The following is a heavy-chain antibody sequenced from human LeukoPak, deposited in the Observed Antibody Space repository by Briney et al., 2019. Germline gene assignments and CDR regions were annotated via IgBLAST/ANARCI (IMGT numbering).Heavy chain of an antibody. D-gene: IGHD2-15*01. J-gene: IGHJ4*02. V-gene: IGHV1-18*01. CDR1: GYTFTSYG. CDR2: VSAYADNT. CDR3: ARDCIGCHGFDY. Sequence: GASVKVSCKASGYTFTSYGISWVRQAPGQGLEWVGWVSAYADNTNYVQKFQGRVTMTTDTPTSTAYMELRSLRSDDTAVYYCARDCIGCHGFDYWGQGTLVTVSS.